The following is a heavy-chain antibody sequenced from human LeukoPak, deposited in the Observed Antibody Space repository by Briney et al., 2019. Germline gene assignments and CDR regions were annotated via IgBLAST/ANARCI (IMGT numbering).Heavy chain of an antibody. CDR2: ISYDGSNK. Sequence: GRSLRLSCAASGFTFSSYAMHWVRQAPGKGLEWVAVISYDGSNKYYADSVKGRFTISRDNSKNTLYLQMNSLGAEDTAVYYCARVPGRRGYSYGYYYYYYGMDVWGQGTTVTVSS. J-gene: IGHJ6*02. CDR1: GFTFSSYA. D-gene: IGHD5-18*01. V-gene: IGHV3-30-3*01. CDR3: ARVPGRRGYSYGYYYYYYGMDV.